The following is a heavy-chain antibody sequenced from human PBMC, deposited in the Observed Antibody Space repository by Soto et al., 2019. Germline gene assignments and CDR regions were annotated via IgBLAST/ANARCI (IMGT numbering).Heavy chain of an antibody. Sequence: QVQLVQSGAEVKKPGASVKVSCRTSGYAFTTNDITWVRQATGQGLEWMGWMNAHSGVTGYAQKFQGRVTMTRNTSISTAYMELSSLTSDDTAVYYCARDSPGPDYWGQGTLVTVSS. CDR1: GYAFTTND. J-gene: IGHJ4*02. D-gene: IGHD1-26*01. CDR3: ARDSPGPDY. CDR2: MNAHSGVT. V-gene: IGHV1-8*01.